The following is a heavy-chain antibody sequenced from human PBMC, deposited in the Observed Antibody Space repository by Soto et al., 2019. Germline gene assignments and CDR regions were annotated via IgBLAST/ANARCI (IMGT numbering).Heavy chain of an antibody. D-gene: IGHD6-25*01. J-gene: IGHJ3*02. Sequence: GGSLRLSCAASGFTFSSYGMHWVRQAPGKGLEWVAVISYDGSNKYYADSVKGRFTISRDNSKNTLYLQMNSLRAEDTAVYYCAKEQRPNAFDIWGQGTMVTVSS. CDR1: GFTFSSYG. V-gene: IGHV3-30*18. CDR2: ISYDGSNK. CDR3: AKEQRPNAFDI.